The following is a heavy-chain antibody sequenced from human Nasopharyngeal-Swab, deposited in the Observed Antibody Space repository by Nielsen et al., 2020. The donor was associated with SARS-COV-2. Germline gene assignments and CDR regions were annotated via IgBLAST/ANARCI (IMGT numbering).Heavy chain of an antibody. D-gene: IGHD6-13*01. V-gene: IGHV5-51*01. CDR1: GYSFTSYW. J-gene: IGHJ4*02. CDR2: IYPGDSDT. CDR3: ARDSEYSSSLGY. Sequence: GESLKISCQASGYSFTSYWIVWLRQLPGKGPESMGIIYPGDSDTRYSPTFQGQVTISADKSISTAYLQWRSLTASDSAMYFCARDSEYSSSLGYWGQGTLVTVSS.